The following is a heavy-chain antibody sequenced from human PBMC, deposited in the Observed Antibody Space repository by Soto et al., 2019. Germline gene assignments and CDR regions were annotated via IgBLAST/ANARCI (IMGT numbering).Heavy chain of an antibody. CDR3: AKVMTTSAWGNFDY. D-gene: IGHD4-17*01. CDR1: GFTFSSYG. CDR2: IRGNGNNI. J-gene: IGHJ4*02. V-gene: IGHV3-23*01. Sequence: EVQLLESGGGLVQPGGSLRLSCAASGFTFSSYGMNWVRQAPGKGLEWVAVIRGNGNNIYYRDSVKGRFTVSRDNSKSTLYLQMNSLRAEDTAVYYCAKVMTTSAWGNFDYWGQGTLVTVSS.